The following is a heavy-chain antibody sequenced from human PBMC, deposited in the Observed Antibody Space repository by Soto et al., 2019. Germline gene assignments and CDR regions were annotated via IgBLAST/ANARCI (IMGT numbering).Heavy chain of an antibody. CDR2: IYHSGST. CDR1: GGSISSGGYS. CDR3: ASELTGRRDAFDI. D-gene: IGHD7-27*01. J-gene: IGHJ3*02. V-gene: IGHV4-30-2*01. Sequence: SETLSLTCAVSGGSISSGGYSWSWIRQPPGKGLEWIGYIYHSGSTYYNPSLKSRVTISVDRSKNQFSLKLSSVTAADTAVYYCASELTGRRDAFDIWGQGTMVTVSS.